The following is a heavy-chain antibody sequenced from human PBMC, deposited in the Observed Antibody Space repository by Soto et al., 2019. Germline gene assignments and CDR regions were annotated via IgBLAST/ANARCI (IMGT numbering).Heavy chain of an antibody. D-gene: IGHD5-18*01. CDR3: VPDRGYCHASVTYS. CDR2: ISYDGSLQ. CDR1: GFAFSSYG. J-gene: IGHJ4*02. Sequence: QAQLVESGGGVVQPGRSLRLSCAASGFAFSSYGMHWVRQAPVTGLEWVAVISYDGSLQHYADSVKGRFTISRDNSKNTVLLEMSSLRAEDTAVYSCVPDRGYCHASVTYSWGQGTLVSVSS. V-gene: IGHV3-30*03.